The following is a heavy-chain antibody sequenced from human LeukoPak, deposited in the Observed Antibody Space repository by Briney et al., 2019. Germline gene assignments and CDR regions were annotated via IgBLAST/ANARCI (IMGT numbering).Heavy chain of an antibody. J-gene: IGHJ4*02. V-gene: IGHV4-4*09. CDR2: IYTSGST. CDR3: ARQTGGALTPGQQLDY. CDR1: GGSISSYY. D-gene: IGHD6-13*01. Sequence: PSETLSLTCTVSGGSISSYYWSWIRQPPGKGLEWIGYIYTSGSTNYNPSLKSRVTISVDTSKNQFSLKLSSVTAADTAVYYCARQTGGALTPGQQLDYWGQGTLVTVSS.